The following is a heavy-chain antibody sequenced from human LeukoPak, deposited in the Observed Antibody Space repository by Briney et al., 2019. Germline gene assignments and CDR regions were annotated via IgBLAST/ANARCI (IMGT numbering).Heavy chain of an antibody. D-gene: IGHD4-17*01. CDR3: ARDPGDYLYYFDY. V-gene: IGHV3-33*01. CDR2: IWYDGSNK. J-gene: IGHJ4*02. Sequence: GGSLRLPCAASGFTFSSYGMHWVRQAPGKGLEWVAVIWYDGSNKYYADSVKGRFTISRDNSKNTLYLQMNSLRAEDTAVYYCARDPGDYLYYFDYWGQGTLVTVSS. CDR1: GFTFSSYG.